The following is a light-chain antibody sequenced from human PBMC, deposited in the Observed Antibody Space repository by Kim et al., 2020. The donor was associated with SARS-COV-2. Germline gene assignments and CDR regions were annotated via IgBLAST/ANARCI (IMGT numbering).Light chain of an antibody. V-gene: IGKV3-11*01. CDR2: DAS. CDR3: HHRSDWPLT. J-gene: IGKJ4*01. Sequence: EIVLTQSPATLSLSPGERATLSCRASQSVSTYLALYQQKPGQAPRLLIYDASNRATGIPARFSGSGSGTDFTLTISSLEPEDFAVYYCHHRSDWPLTFGGGTKVDIK. CDR1: QSVSTY.